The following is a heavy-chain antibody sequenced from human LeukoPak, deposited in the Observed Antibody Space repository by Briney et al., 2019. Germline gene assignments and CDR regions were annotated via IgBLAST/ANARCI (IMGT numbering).Heavy chain of an antibody. Sequence: ASVKVSCKASGYTFTGYNLHWVRQAPGQGLEWMGWINVHTGVAHYAQKFQGRVTMTRDTSISTAYMELSRLRSDDTAVFYSASTHYDSNAYYSPAGYWGQGTLVTVSS. CDR1: GYTFTGYN. V-gene: IGHV1-2*02. CDR3: ASTHYDSNAYYSPAGY. J-gene: IGHJ4*02. D-gene: IGHD3-22*01. CDR2: INVHTGVA.